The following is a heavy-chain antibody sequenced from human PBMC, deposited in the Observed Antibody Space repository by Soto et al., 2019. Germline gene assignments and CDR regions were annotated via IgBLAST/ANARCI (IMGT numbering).Heavy chain of an antibody. CDR2: ISGSGSST. CDR3: AKDPKSTIRFNWFDP. Sequence: EVQLSESGGGLVKPGGSLRLSCAASGFTFSSYAMSWVRQAPGKGLEWVSGISGSGSSTYYADSVKGRFTISRDNSKKTFYLHMNRLRAEDTAIYYCAKDPKSTIRFNWFDPWGQGTLVTVSS. CDR1: GFTFSSYA. D-gene: IGHD2-8*01. V-gene: IGHV3-23*01. J-gene: IGHJ5*02.